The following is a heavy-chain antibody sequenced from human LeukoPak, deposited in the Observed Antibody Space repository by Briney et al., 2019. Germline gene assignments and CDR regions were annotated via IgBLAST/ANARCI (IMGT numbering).Heavy chain of an antibody. D-gene: IGHD3-22*01. CDR1: GFTFSSYS. CDR2: ISSRSSYR. Sequence: KPGGSLRLSCAASGFTFSSYSMNWVRQAPGKGLEWVSSISSRSSYRYYADSVKGRFTISRDNAKNSLYLQMNSLRAEDTAVYYCEGDDSSGYYSNYWGQGTLVTVSS. J-gene: IGHJ4*02. CDR3: EGDDSSGYYSNY. V-gene: IGHV3-21*01.